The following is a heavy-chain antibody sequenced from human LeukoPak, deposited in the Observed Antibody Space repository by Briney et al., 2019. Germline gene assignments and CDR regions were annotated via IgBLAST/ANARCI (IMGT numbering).Heavy chain of an antibody. D-gene: IGHD2-15*01. V-gene: IGHV3-7*05. CDR3: ARQAPPRGTFDY. CDR2: IKQDGSEK. CDR1: GFTFSNYW. Sequence: GGSLRLSCAASGFTFSNYWMRWGRQAPGKGLEWVANIKQDGSEKYYVDSVKGRFTISRDNAKNSLYLQMNSLRAEDTALYYSARQAPPRGTFDYWGQGILVTVSS. J-gene: IGHJ4*02.